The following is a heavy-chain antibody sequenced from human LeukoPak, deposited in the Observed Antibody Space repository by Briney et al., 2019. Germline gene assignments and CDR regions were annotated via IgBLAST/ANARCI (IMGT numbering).Heavy chain of an antibody. CDR2: INHSGSI. CDR1: GGSFSDYY. V-gene: IGHV4-34*01. Sequence: SETLSLTCAVYGGSFSDYYWSWIRQPPGKGLEWIGEINHSGSIYYNPSLKSRVTMSVDTSKNHFSLKLSSVTAVDTAVYYCARTDSYGYYFDYWGQGTLVTVSS. D-gene: IGHD5-18*01. J-gene: IGHJ4*02. CDR3: ARTDSYGYYFDY.